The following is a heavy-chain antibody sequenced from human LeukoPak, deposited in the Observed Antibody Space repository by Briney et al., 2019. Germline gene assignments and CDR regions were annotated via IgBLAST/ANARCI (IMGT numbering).Heavy chain of an antibody. D-gene: IGHD6-13*01. CDR1: GFTFSDYS. J-gene: IGHJ4*02. CDR3: TRDPRAAAASGGDN. CDR2: ITSRSSYM. Sequence: GGSLRLSCAASGFTFSDYSMNWVRQAPGKGLEWVSSITSRSSYMYYGDSVKGRFTISRDNAKNSLYLQMNSLRAEDTAVYYCTRDPRAAAASGGDNWGQGTLVTVSS. V-gene: IGHV3-21*01.